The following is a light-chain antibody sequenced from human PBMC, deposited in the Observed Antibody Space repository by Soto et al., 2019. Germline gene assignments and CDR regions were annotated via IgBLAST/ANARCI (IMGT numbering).Light chain of an antibody. CDR3: RQYNECSAFT. J-gene: IGKJ5*01. CDR2: AAS. V-gene: IGKV3-15*01. Sequence: IVMTQSRDPLSVSPGERATLSCRASQSVRSNLAWDQQKPCQTPRLGIYAASTRAAGIPDRLSVSVSLKKFTLTTNNLQTYDFAEYYCRQYNECSAFTFVQGTRLEIK. CDR1: QSVRSN.